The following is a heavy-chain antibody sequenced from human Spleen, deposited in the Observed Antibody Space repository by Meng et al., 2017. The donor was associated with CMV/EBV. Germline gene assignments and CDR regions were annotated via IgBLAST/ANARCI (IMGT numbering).Heavy chain of an antibody. CDR1: GGTFSSYA. D-gene: IGHD2-2*01. CDR3: ARLGYCSSTSCYRNWFDP. CDR2: IIPIFGTA. Sequence: SVKVSCKASGGTFSSYAISWVRQAPGQGLEWMGGIIPIFGTANYAQKFQGRVTITTDESTSTAYMEPSSLRSEDTAVYYCARLGYCSSTSCYRNWFDPWGQGTLVTVSS. J-gene: IGHJ5*02. V-gene: IGHV1-69*05.